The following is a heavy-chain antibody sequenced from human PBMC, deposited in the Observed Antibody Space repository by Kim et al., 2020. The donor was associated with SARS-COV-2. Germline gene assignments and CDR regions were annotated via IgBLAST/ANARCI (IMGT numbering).Heavy chain of an antibody. Sequence: GGSLRLSCAASGFTFSTYVMHWVRQAPGKGLEWVALIWYDGSDKYYADSVKGRFTISRDNSKNTLYLQMNSLRAEDTAMYFCAREDIAGYCSGGSCDSGAFDIWGQGTKVTVSS. D-gene: IGHD2-15*01. V-gene: IGHV3-33*01. CDR3: AREDIAGYCSGGSCDSGAFDI. CDR2: IWYDGSDK. CDR1: GFTFSTYV. J-gene: IGHJ3*02.